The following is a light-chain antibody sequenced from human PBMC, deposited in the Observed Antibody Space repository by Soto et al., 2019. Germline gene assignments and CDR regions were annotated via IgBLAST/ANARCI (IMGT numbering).Light chain of an antibody. CDR1: QSISPW. V-gene: IGKV1-5*03. CDR3: XQYNSYSRT. J-gene: IGKJ5*01. CDR2: KAS. Sequence: DIQMTQSPSTLSASVGDRVTITCRASQSISPWLAWYQLKPGKAPKLLIYKASSLESGVQSRLSGSGSGTXXXXXXXXXXPXDFATYYXXQYNSYSRTFGQGTRLEIK.